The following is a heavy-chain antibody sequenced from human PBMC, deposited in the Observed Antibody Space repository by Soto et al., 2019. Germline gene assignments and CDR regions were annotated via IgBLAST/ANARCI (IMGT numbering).Heavy chain of an antibody. V-gene: IGHV3-33*01. CDR2: IWYDGSNK. D-gene: IGHD6-13*01. CDR1: GFTFSSYG. CDR3: ARGLRGSSWYRTTDNWFDP. Sequence: QVQLVESGGGVVQPGRSLRLSCAASGFTFSSYGMHWVRQAPGKGLEWVAVIWYDGSNKYYADSVKGRFTISRDNSKNTLYLQMNSLRAEDTAVYYCARGLRGSSWYRTTDNWFDPWGQGTLVPVSS. J-gene: IGHJ5*02.